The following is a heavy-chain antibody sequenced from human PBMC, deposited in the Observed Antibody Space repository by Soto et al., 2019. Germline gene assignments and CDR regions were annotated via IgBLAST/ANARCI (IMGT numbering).Heavy chain of an antibody. CDR2: MNPNTGNS. D-gene: IGHD1-1*01. Sequence: QVQLVQSGAEVRKPGASVKVSCEDSGYTFTSYDIYWVRQATGQGLEWMGWMNPNTGNSGYAQKFQGRVTMTSDTSISTAHMELSSLRSEDTAVYYCARRAETNGWNGFGADKYYFDFWGQGTLVTVSS. CDR1: GYTFTSYD. J-gene: IGHJ4*02. CDR3: ARRAETNGWNGFGADKYYFDF. V-gene: IGHV1-8*01.